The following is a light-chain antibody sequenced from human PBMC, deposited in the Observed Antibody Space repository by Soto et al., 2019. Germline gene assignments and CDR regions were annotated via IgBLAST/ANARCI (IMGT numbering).Light chain of an antibody. Sequence: QSVLTQPPSVSGAPGQRVTISCTGSSSNIGAGYDVHWYQQLPGTAPKLLIYGNSNRPSGVPDRFSGSKSGTSASLAITGLQAEDEADYCCQSYDSSLSGPVFGGGTQLTVL. J-gene: IGLJ2*01. CDR3: QSYDSSLSGPV. CDR1: SSNIGAGYD. CDR2: GNS. V-gene: IGLV1-40*01.